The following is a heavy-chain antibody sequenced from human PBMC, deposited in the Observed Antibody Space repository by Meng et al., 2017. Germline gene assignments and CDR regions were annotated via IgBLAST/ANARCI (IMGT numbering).Heavy chain of an antibody. CDR3: ARGKGWFDP. CDR1: GFTFSSTS. J-gene: IGHJ5*02. CDR2: ISGSGGTT. Sequence: EVHLLGSGGGLVQPGGSLRLSCAASGFTFSSTSMSWVRQAPGKGLEWVSTISGSGGTTYYADAVKGRLAISRDNSNNTLYLQMNSLRAEDTAVYYCARGKGWFDPWGQGTLVTVSS. V-gene: IGHV3-23*01.